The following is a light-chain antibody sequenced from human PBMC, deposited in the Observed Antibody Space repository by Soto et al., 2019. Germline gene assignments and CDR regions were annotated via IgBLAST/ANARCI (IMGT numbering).Light chain of an antibody. Sequence: EIELTQSPGTLSLSPGERATLSCRASQSVSSSYLAWYQQKPGQAPRLLIYGASSRATGIPDRFSGSGSGTDFTLTISRLEAEDFAVYYCQQYGSPYTFGQGTKLEIK. J-gene: IGKJ2*01. CDR1: QSVSSSY. CDR3: QQYGSPYT. CDR2: GAS. V-gene: IGKV3-20*01.